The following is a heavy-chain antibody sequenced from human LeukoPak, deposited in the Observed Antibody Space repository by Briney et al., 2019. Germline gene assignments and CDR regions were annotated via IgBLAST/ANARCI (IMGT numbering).Heavy chain of an antibody. J-gene: IGHJ4*02. CDR2: INHSGST. CDR3: ARRKGFGEGYFDS. D-gene: IGHD3-10*01. CDR1: GGSFSGYY. V-gene: IGHV4-34*01. Sequence: SETLSLTCAVYGGSFSGYYWSWIRQPPGKGLEWIGEINHSGSTNYNPSLKSRVTISVDTSKNQFSLKLNSVTAADTAVYYCARRKGFGEGYFDSWGQGTLVTVSS.